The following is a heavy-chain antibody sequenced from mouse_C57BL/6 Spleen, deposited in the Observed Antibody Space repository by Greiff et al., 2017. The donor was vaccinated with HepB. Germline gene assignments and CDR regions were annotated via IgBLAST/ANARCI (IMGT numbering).Heavy chain of an antibody. J-gene: IGHJ2*01. CDR3: ARPYGSSPDFDY. CDR1: GYTFTSYW. Sequence: VQLQQPGAELVKPGASVKMSCKASGYTFTSYWITWVKQRPGQGLEWIGDIYPGSGSTNYNEKFKSKATLTVDTSSSTAYMQLSSLTSEDSAVYYCARPYGSSPDFDYWGQGTTLTVSS. D-gene: IGHD1-1*01. CDR2: IYPGSGST. V-gene: IGHV1-55*01.